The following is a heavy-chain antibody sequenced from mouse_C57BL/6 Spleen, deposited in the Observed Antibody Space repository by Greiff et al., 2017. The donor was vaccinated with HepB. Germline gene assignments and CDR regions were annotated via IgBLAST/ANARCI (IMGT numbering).Heavy chain of an antibody. D-gene: IGHD1-1*01. Sequence: EVKLVESGEGLVKPGGSLKLSCAASGFTFSSYAMSWVRQTPEKRLEWVAYISSGGDYIYYADTVKGRFTISRDNARNTLYLQMSSLKSEDTAMYYCTRGVADWYFDVWGTGTTVTVAS. V-gene: IGHV5-9-1*02. CDR2: ISSGGDYI. J-gene: IGHJ1*03. CDR3: TRGVADWYFDV. CDR1: GFTFSSYA.